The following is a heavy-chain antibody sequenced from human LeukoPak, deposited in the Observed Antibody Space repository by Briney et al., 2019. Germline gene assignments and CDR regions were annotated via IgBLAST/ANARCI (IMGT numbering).Heavy chain of an antibody. Sequence: LPGGSLRLSGAGSGNYWMHWVRQAPGKGLVWVSHINSDGSWTSYADSVKGRFTISKDNAKNTVYLQMNSLRAEDTAVYYCVSFYETYWGRGTLVTVSS. CDR3: VSFYETY. CDR1: GNYW. V-gene: IGHV3-74*01. CDR2: INSDGSWT. J-gene: IGHJ4*02. D-gene: IGHD2/OR15-2a*01.